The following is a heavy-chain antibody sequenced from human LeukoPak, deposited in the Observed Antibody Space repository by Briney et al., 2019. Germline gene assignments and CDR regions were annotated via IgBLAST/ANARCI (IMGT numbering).Heavy chain of an antibody. V-gene: IGHV4-39*07. CDR1: GGSISSSSYY. Sequence: SETLSLTCTVSGGSISSSSYYWGWIRQPPGKGLEWIGSIYYSGSTYYNPSLKSRVTISVDTSKNQFSLKLSSVTAADTAVYYCARDGGPDLPPYDESGHDKTWGQGILVTVPS. J-gene: IGHJ4*02. D-gene: IGHD2-15*01. CDR3: ARDGGPDLPPYDESGHDKT. CDR2: IYYSGST.